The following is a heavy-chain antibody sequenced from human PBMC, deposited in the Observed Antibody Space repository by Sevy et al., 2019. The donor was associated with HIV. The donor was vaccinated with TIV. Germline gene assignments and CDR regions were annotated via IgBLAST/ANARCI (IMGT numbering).Heavy chain of an antibody. V-gene: IGHV3-15*01. Sequence: GGSLRLSCAASGLSFSNAWMAWVRQAPGKGLEWVGRIRSETGGGTTDFAAFAKGKFTISRDDPKNTLYLQMNSLKTEDKAVYYCAIDQRRDGMIVVPFEKWGLGTLVTVSS. CDR3: AIDQRRDGMIVVPFEK. CDR2: IRSETGGGTT. CDR1: GLSFSNAW. D-gene: IGHD3-22*01. J-gene: IGHJ4*02.